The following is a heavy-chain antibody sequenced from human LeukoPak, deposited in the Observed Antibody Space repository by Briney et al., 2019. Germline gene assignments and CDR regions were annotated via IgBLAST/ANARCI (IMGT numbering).Heavy chain of an antibody. D-gene: IGHD4-17*01. V-gene: IGHV1-69*05. J-gene: IGHJ4*02. CDR1: GGTFTNYA. CDR2: IIPMFGTT. CDR3: ASTSMYGDYVAFAFDR. Sequence: ASVNVSCKASGGTFTNYAVSWVRQAPGQGLEWMGGIIPMFGTTKYAQDFQGRVTITTDESTSTAYMELSSLRSEDTAVFYCASTSMYGDYVAFAFDRWGQGTLVTVSS.